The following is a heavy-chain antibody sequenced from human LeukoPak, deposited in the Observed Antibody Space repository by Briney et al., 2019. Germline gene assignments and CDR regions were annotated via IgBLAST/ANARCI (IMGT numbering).Heavy chain of an antibody. CDR1: GFTFGDYA. CDR2: IRSKAYGGTT. V-gene: IGHV3-49*03. D-gene: IGHD3-22*01. Sequence: GGSLRVSCTASGFTFGDYAMSWFRQAPGKGLEWVGFIRSKAYGGTTEYAASVKGRFTISRDDSKSIAYLQMNSLKTEDTAVYYCTRRLYSNYYDSSGYYDYWGQGTLVTVSS. J-gene: IGHJ4*02. CDR3: TRRLYSNYYDSSGYYDY.